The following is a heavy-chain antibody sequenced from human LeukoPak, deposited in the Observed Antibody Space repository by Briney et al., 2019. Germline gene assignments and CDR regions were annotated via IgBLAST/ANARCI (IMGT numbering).Heavy chain of an antibody. Sequence: PSETLSLTCTVSGGSISSYYWSWIRQPPGKGLEWIGYIYYSGSTNYNPSLKSRVTISVDTSKNQFSLKLSSVTAADTAVYYCARDRIAAAGEGYYYYMDVWGKGTTVTISS. CDR3: ARDRIAAAGEGYYYYMDV. D-gene: IGHD6-13*01. V-gene: IGHV4-59*01. CDR1: GGSISSYY. J-gene: IGHJ6*03. CDR2: IYYSGST.